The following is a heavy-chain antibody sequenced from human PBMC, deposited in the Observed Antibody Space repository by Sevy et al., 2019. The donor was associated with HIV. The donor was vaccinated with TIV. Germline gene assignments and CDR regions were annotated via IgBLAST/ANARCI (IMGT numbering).Heavy chain of an antibody. J-gene: IGHJ6*02. CDR2: ISGDNGNT. V-gene: IGHV1-18*01. CDR3: ARDSMPTVQGIIITPYYYGMDL. CDR1: GYTFISYG. D-gene: IGHD3-10*01. Sequence: ASVKVSCKASGYTFISYGISWVRQAPGQGLEWMGWISGDNGNTISAQNLQGRVTMSTDTSTSTAYMGLRSLRSDETAVYYCARDSMPTVQGIIITPYYYGMDLWGQGTTVTVSS.